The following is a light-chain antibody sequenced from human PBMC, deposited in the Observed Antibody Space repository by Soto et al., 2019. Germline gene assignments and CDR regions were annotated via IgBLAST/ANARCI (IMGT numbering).Light chain of an antibody. CDR3: QQYHSYPYT. CDR2: GAS. Sequence: EIVMTQSPATLSVSLGERVTLSCRASQSVSTTLAWYQQKPGQAPRLLIYGASTRATGIPARFSGSGSGTEFTLSIGSLQSEDFAVYYCQQYHSYPYTFGQGTKLEIE. J-gene: IGKJ2*01. V-gene: IGKV3-15*01. CDR1: QSVSTT.